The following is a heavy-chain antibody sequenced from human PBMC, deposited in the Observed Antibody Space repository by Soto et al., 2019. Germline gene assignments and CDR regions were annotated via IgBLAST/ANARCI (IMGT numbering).Heavy chain of an antibody. J-gene: IGHJ4*02. Sequence: EVQLLESGGGLIQPGGSLRLSCAASGFTFGDYAMSWVRQAPGKGLEWVATVTGSATNIYYTDSVKGRFAVFRDNSRDTLYLEMNRLTAEDTGVYYCAKGGATCGLVTHDYWGQGTLVTVSS. D-gene: IGHD1-26*01. CDR1: GFTFGDYA. CDR2: VTGSATNI. V-gene: IGHV3-23*01. CDR3: AKGGATCGLVTHDY.